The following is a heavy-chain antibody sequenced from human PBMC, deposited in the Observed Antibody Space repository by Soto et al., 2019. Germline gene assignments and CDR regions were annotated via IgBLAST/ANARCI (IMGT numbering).Heavy chain of an antibody. Sequence: SVKVSFKASGGTFSSYAISWVRQAPGQGLEWMGGIIPIFGTANYAQKFQGRVTITADESTSTAYMELSSLRSEDTAVYYCASSDSSGWYADGYYYGMDVWGQGTTVTVSS. J-gene: IGHJ6*02. D-gene: IGHD6-19*01. CDR1: GGTFSSYA. CDR3: ASSDSSGWYADGYYYGMDV. CDR2: IIPIFGTA. V-gene: IGHV1-69*13.